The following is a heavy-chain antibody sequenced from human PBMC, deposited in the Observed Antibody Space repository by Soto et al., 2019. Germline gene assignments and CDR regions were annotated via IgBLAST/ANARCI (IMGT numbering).Heavy chain of an antibody. Sequence: EVQLVESGGGLVQPGGSLRLSCAASGFTFSSYWMHWVRQAPGKGLVWVSRINSDGSSTSYADSVKGRFTISRDNAKNTLYLQMNSLRGEDTAVYYCARVYGDYLDAFDIWGQGTMVTVSS. CDR3: ARVYGDYLDAFDI. J-gene: IGHJ3*02. D-gene: IGHD4-17*01. CDR2: INSDGSST. CDR1: GFTFSSYW. V-gene: IGHV3-74*01.